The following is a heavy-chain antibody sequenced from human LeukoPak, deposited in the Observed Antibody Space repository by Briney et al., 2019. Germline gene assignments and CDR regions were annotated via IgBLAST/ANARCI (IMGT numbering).Heavy chain of an antibody. V-gene: IGHV3-30*02. Sequence: GGSLRLSCAASGFTFSSYGMHWVRQAPGKGLEWVAFIRYDGSNKYYADSVKGRFTISRDNSKNTLYLQMNSLRAEDTAVYYCAKLGIVVVPAALQNAFDIWGQGTMVTVSS. J-gene: IGHJ3*02. CDR1: GFTFSSYG. D-gene: IGHD2-2*01. CDR3: AKLGIVVVPAALQNAFDI. CDR2: IRYDGSNK.